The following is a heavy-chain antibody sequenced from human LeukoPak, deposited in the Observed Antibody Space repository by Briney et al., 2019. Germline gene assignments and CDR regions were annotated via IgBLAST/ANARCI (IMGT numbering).Heavy chain of an antibody. CDR2: IVAGSGNT. Sequence: TSVKVSCKASGFTFTSSAMQWVRQARGQRLEWIGWIVAGSGNTNYAQKFQERVTITRDMSTSTAYMELSSLRSEDTAVYYCAADKYCSSTSCHPYFDYWGQGTLVTVSS. CDR1: GFTFTSSA. D-gene: IGHD2-2*01. J-gene: IGHJ4*02. V-gene: IGHV1-58*02. CDR3: AADKYCSSTSCHPYFDY.